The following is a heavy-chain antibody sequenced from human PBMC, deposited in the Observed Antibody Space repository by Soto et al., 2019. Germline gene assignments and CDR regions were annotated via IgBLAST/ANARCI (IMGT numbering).Heavy chain of an antibody. D-gene: IGHD3-16*01. CDR1: GFTFDDYA. CDR2: ISWNSVTM. V-gene: IGHV3-9*01. Sequence: PGGSLRLSCAASGFTFDDYAMHWVRQAPGKGLEWVSGISWNSVTMAYADSVKGRFTISRDNAKNSLFLQMNNLRADDTALYYCAKAWGLSTYYFGHWGHGSLVTVSS. J-gene: IGHJ4*01. CDR3: AKAWGLSTYYFGH.